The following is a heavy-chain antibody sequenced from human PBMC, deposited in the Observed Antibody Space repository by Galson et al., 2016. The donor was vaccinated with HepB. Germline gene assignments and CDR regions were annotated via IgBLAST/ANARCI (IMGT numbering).Heavy chain of an antibody. Sequence: SVKVSCKASGYTFTNYPMNWVRQAPGQGLEWMGWINTNTGNPTYAQGFTGRFVFSLDTSVNTAYLQIDSLKAEDTAVYYCARAPPGISFIVEDPGFEYWGQGTLVSVSS. CDR1: GYTFTNYP. V-gene: IGHV7-4-1*01. J-gene: IGHJ4*02. CDR3: ARAPPGISFIVEDPGFEY. D-gene: IGHD3-22*01. CDR2: INTNTGNP.